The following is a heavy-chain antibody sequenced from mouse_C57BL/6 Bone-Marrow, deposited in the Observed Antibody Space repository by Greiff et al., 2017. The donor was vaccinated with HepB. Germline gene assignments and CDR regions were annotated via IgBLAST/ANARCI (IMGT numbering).Heavy chain of an antibody. V-gene: IGHV1-81*01. Sequence: VHLVESGAELARPGASVKLSCKASGYTFTSYGISWVKQRTGQGLEWIGEIYPRSGNTYYNEKFKGKATLTADKSSSTAYMELRSLTSEDSAVYFCARDYGSSYFDYWGQGTTLTVSS. CDR1: GYTFTSYG. CDR3: ARDYGSSYFDY. CDR2: IYPRSGNT. D-gene: IGHD1-1*01. J-gene: IGHJ2*01.